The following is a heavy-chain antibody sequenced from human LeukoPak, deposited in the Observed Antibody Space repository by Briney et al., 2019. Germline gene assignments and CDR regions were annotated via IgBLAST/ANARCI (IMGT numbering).Heavy chain of an antibody. V-gene: IGHV4-38-2*02. CDR1: GYSISSGYF. D-gene: IGHD6-13*01. Sequence: PSETLSLTCTVSGYSISSGYFWGWIRQPPGKGLEWIGSIYHSGTTYYNPSLKSRVTISVDTSKNQFSLKLTSVTAADTAVDYCSRGYSSSWYFNWFDPWGQGTLVTVSS. J-gene: IGHJ5*02. CDR3: SRGYSSSWYFNWFDP. CDR2: IYHSGTT.